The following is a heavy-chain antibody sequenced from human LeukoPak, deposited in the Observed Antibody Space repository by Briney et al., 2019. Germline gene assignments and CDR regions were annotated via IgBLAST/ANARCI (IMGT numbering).Heavy chain of an antibody. CDR3: ARGGTGVDY. J-gene: IGHJ4*02. CDR1: GGSISSYY. V-gene: IGHV4-59*01. CDR2: IYYSGST. Sequence: SETLSLTCPVSGGSISSYYWSWIRQPPGKGLEWIGYIYYSGSTNYNPSLKSRVTISVDTSKNQFSLKLSSVTAADTAVYYCARGGTGVDYWGQGTLVTVSS.